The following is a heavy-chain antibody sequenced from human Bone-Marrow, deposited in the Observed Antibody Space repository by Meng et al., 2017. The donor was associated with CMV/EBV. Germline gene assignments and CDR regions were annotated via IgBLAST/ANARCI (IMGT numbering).Heavy chain of an antibody. CDR2: IRYDGSNK. J-gene: IGHJ4*02. V-gene: IGHV3-30*02. CDR3: AKDRTGYFDY. CDR1: GFTYSSYG. Sequence: GESLKISCAASGFTYSSYGMHWVRQAPGKGLEWVAFIRYDGSNKYYADSVKGRFTISRDNSKNTLYLQMNSLRAEDTAVYYCAKDRTGYFDYWGQGTLVTVSS. D-gene: IGHD1-14*01.